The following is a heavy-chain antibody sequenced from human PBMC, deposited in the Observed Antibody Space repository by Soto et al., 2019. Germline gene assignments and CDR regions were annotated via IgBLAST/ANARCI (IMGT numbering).Heavy chain of an antibody. CDR2: ISSSSSYI. D-gene: IGHD6-13*01. V-gene: IGHV3-21*01. CDR3: ARDGTDNDWLNS. CDR1: GFTFSSYS. Sequence: GGSLRLSCAASGFTFSSYSMNWVRQAPGKGLEWVSSISSSSSYIYYADSVKGRFTISRDNAKNSLYLQMNSLRAEDTAVYYCARDGTDNDWLNSWGQGTLVTVSS. J-gene: IGHJ5*02.